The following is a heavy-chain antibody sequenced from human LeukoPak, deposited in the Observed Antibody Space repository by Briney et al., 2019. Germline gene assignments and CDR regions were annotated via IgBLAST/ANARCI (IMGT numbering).Heavy chain of an antibody. D-gene: IGHD3-22*01. CDR1: GGSISSYY. Sequence: PSETLSLTCTVSGGSISSYYWSWIRQPPGKGLEWIGSIYHSGSTCYNPSLKSRVTISVDTSKNQFSLKLSSVTAADTAVYYCARDPTYYYDSSGYYYIDYWGQGTLVTVSS. CDR3: ARDPTYYYDSSGYYYIDY. CDR2: IYHSGST. V-gene: IGHV4-38-2*02. J-gene: IGHJ4*02.